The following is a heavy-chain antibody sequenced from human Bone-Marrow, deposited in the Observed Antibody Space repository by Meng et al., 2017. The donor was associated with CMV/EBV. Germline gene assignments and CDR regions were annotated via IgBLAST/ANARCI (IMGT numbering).Heavy chain of an antibody. D-gene: IGHD5-24*01. CDR2: IKQDGSEK. CDR3: ASHNLGYRY. J-gene: IGHJ4*01. V-gene: IGHV3-7*01. Sequence: GESLKISCAASGFTFSSYWMHWVRQAPGKGLEWVANIKQDGSEKYYVDSVKGRFTISRDNAKNSLYLQMNSLRAEDTAVYYCASHNLGYRYWGQGTLVTVSS. CDR1: GFTFSSYW.